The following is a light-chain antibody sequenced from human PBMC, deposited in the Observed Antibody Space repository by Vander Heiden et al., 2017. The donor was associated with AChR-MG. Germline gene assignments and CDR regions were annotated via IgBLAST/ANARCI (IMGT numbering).Light chain of an antibody. CDR3: APYFDSGIWV. CDR1: SDSVSISYY. CDR2: NTN. J-gene: IGLJ3*02. Sequence: QPVVTPAPSFSVSPGGTVTLTCGLSSDSVSISYYPSWYQQNPGQAPRPLIYNTNSRSAGVPDRFSGSIPGNKAALTITGAQAEDESDYYCAPYFDSGIWVFGGGTKLTVL. V-gene: IGLV8-61*01.